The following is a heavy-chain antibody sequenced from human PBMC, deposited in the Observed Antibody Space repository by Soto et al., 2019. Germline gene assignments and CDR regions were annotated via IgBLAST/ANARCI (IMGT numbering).Heavy chain of an antibody. V-gene: IGHV4-59*08. Sequence: QVQLQQSGPGLVKPSKTLSLTCTVSSGPSSSHNWGWIRQSPGRGLEWIGYVYNTGGTSYNPSLKSRVTISADTSANHISLTLSFVTAADTAIYYCVRQGIGSLHGLVDVWGQGTTVSVSS. CDR3: VRQGIGSLHGLVDV. CDR2: VYNTGGT. CDR1: SGPSSSHN. D-gene: IGHD1-26*01. J-gene: IGHJ6*02.